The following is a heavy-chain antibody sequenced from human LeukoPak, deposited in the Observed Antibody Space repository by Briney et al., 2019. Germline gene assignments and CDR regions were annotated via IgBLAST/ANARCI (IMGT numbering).Heavy chain of an antibody. CDR1: TFTFSSFA. V-gene: IGHV3-23*01. CDR3: AKGRVYMDV. Sequence: WGSLRLSCAAYTFTFSSFAMSWVRQAPGNGLEWVSAISGGGGTTDYADSVKGRFTISKDNSKNTLYPQRNRLRAEDTGVYYCAKGRVYMDVWGKGTTVTVSS. J-gene: IGHJ6*03. CDR2: ISGGGGTT.